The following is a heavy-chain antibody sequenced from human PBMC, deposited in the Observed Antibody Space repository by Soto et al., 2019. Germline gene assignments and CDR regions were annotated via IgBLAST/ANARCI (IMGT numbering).Heavy chain of an antibody. J-gene: IGHJ3*01. CDR2: VAPIFDFS. CDR3: STGALGGRQPLVRDAFDF. V-gene: IGHV1-69*02. D-gene: IGHD3-16*01. CDR1: GGTFDSYS. Sequence: QVQLVQSGAEVKKPGSSLRVSCRASGGTFDSYSISWVRQAPGQGLEWLGKVAPIFDFSRYAPKFQGRVTITSDKSTSIAYRDLSGLTSEDTAVYYCSTGALGGRQPLVRDAFDFWGQGTKVTVSS.